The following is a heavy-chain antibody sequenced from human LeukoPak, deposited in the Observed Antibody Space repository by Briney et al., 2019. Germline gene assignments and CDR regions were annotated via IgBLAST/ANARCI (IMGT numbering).Heavy chain of an antibody. CDR1: GGSISSYY. J-gene: IGHJ3*02. CDR3: ARDRYYYDAFDI. CDR2: IYYSGST. Sequence: SETLSLTCTVSGGSISSYYWSLIRQPPGKGLEWIGYIYYSGSTNYNPSLKSRVTISVDTSKNQFSLKLSSVTAADTAVYYCARDRYYYDAFDIWGQGTMVTVSS. V-gene: IGHV4-59*01. D-gene: IGHD3-10*01.